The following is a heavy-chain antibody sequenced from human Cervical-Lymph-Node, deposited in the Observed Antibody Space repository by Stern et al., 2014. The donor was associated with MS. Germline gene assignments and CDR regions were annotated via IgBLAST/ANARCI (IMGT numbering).Heavy chain of an antibody. CDR1: GYNFTNQW. J-gene: IGHJ5*02. Sequence: VQLVQSGAEVKKPGESLKISCKTSGYNFTNQWIAWVRQRPGKGLEFMGIIYPGDSATRYTPSFQGQVTISADKSINTAYLQWRSLKASDTAMYYCATHPVGPWGQGTLVTVSS. CDR2: IYPGDSAT. V-gene: IGHV5-51*01. CDR3: ATHPVGP.